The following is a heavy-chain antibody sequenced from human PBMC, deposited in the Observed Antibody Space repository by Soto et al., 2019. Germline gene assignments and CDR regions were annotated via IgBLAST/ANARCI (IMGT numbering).Heavy chain of an antibody. V-gene: IGHV1-18*01. CDR3: ARALTGYGMDV. J-gene: IGHJ6*02. CDR1: RYIFTNYG. CDR2: ITTYNGNT. Sequence: QVKLVQSGVEVREPGASVKVSCKAVRYIFTNYGVSWVRQAPGQGLEWMGWITTYNGNTEYARKFQGRVTITTDASTSTAYMELGRLRSDDTAIYYCARALTGYGMDVWGQGTTVTVSS.